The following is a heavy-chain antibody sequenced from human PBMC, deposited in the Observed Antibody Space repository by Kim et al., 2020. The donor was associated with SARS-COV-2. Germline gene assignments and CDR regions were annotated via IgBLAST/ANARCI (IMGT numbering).Heavy chain of an antibody. J-gene: IGHJ6*02. CDR3: TTDRAHGYYYYYGMDV. CDR1: GFTFSNAW. CDR2: IKSKTDGGTT. V-gene: IGHV3-15*01. D-gene: IGHD3-10*01. Sequence: GGSLRLSCAASGFTFSNAWMSWVRQAPGKGLEWVGHIKSKTDGGTTDYAAPVKGRFTISRDDSKNTLYLQMNSLKTEDTAVYYCTTDRAHGYYYYYGMDVWGQGTTVTVSS.